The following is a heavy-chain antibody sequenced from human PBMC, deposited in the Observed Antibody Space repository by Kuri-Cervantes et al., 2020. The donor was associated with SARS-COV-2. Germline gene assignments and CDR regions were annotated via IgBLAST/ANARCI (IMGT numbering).Heavy chain of an antibody. V-gene: IGHV5-51*01. D-gene: IGHD3-3*01. CDR3: ARKHDFWSGYMDV. J-gene: IGHJ6*03. CDR2: IYPGDSDT. CDR1: GYSFTSYW. Sequence: GGSLRLSCKGSGYSFTSYWIGWVRQMPGKGLEWMGIIYPGDSDTRYSPSFQGRVTISADKSISTAYLQWSSLKASDTAMYYCARKHDFWSGYMDVWGKGTTVTVSS.